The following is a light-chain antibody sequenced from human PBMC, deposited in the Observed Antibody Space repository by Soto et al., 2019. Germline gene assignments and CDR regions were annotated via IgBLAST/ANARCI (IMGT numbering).Light chain of an antibody. CDR3: HQYGSSPFT. J-gene: IGKJ3*01. V-gene: IGKV3-20*01. CDR1: QSVMGSY. Sequence: EIVLTQSPGTLSLSPGERATLSCRASQSVMGSYLAWYQQKPGQAPRLLIFHASTRATGIPDRFSGSGSVTDFTLTVSRLEPEDSAVYYCHQYGSSPFTFGPGTKVDIK. CDR2: HAS.